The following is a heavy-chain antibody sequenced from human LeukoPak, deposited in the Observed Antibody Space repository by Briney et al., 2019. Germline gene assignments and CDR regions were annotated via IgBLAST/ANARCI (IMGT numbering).Heavy chain of an antibody. CDR1: GGSISTYY. CDR2: VNHSGNT. D-gene: IGHD6-19*01. Sequence: PSETLSLTCTTSGGSISTYYWSWIRQPPGKGLEWIGDVNHSGNTNSNPSLNYIPSRKSRVSISIDTSKNQFSLKLSSVTAADTAVYYGARGVWLARDYWGQGTLVTVSS. J-gene: IGHJ4*02. CDR3: ARGVWLARDY. V-gene: IGHV4-59*01.